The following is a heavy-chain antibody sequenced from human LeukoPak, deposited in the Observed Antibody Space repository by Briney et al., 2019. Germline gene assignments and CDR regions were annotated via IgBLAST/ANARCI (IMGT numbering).Heavy chain of an antibody. CDR1: GYSISSGYY. CDR2: VYHSGST. CDR3: ARVTGYRIEDYFDY. J-gene: IGHJ4*02. V-gene: IGHV4-38-2*02. Sequence: SETLSLTCSVSGYSISSGYYWGWIRQPPGKGLEWIGSVYHSGSTNYNPSLKSRVTISVDTSKNQFSLKLSSVTAVDTAVYYCARVTGYRIEDYFDYWGQGTLVTVSS. D-gene: IGHD6-13*01.